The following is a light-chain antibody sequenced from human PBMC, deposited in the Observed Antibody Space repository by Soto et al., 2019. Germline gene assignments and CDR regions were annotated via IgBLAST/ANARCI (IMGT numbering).Light chain of an antibody. CDR1: QSVGTN. CDR3: QQYNNWPPIT. J-gene: IGKJ5*01. Sequence: EIVMTQSPATLSVSPGERATLSCRASQSVGTNLAWYHQQPGQDPWLLIYDASIRATASPAWFSGSGSWTEFTTTISSLQSDDFAVYYCQQYNNWPPITFGQGTRVEIK. CDR2: DAS. V-gene: IGKV3-15*01.